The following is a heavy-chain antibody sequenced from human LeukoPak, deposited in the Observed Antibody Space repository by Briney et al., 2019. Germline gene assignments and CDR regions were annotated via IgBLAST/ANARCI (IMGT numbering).Heavy chain of an antibody. CDR1: GGSFSGYY. CDR2: INHSGST. D-gene: IGHD4-23*01. Sequence: SETLSLTCAVYGGSFSGYYWSWIRQPPGKGLEWIGEINHSGSTNYNPSLKSRVTISVDTSKNQFSLKLSSVTAADTAVYYCASGRGYDGNLLRRLFDYWGQGTLVTVSS. V-gene: IGHV4-34*01. CDR3: ASGRGYDGNLLRRLFDY. J-gene: IGHJ4*02.